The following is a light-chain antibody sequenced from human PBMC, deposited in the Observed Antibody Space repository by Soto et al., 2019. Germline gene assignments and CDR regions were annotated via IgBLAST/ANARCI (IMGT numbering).Light chain of an antibody. J-gene: IGKJ4*01. CDR1: QSIRISN. V-gene: IGKV3-11*01. CDR3: QQREDWLLT. CDR2: DAI. Sequence: EIVLTQSPGILSLSPGERATLSCRASQSIRISNLAWYQQKPGQAPRLLIYDAINRATGIPARFSGSGSGTVFTLTISSLEPEDFAVYYCQQREDWLLTFGGGTKVEIK.